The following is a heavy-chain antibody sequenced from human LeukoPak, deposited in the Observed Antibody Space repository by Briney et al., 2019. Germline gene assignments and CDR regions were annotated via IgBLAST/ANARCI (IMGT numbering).Heavy chain of an antibody. CDR1: GITFSDYY. V-gene: IGHV3-11*04. CDR2: ISRGGSPI. J-gene: IGHJ4*01. D-gene: IGHD1-14*01. CDR3: VITAGPPTGH. Sequence: GGSLRLSCTASGITFSDYYMNWIRQAPGKGLEWLSFISRGGSPIYYADSVKGRFTISRDNAKNSLYLQMNSLRVEDTAMYYCVITAGPPTGHWGQGALVTVSS.